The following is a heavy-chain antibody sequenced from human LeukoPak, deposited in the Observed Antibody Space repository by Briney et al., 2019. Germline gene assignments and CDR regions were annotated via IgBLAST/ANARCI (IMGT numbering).Heavy chain of an antibody. V-gene: IGHV3-7*01. Sequence: VGSLRLSCAASGVTFSTYWMTWVRQAPGKGLEWVANIKQDGGETYYVDSVKGRFTISRDNAKNSLYLQMNSLRAEDTALYYCARLRGGAYWGQGTLVTVSS. CDR1: GVTFSTYW. CDR3: ARLRGGAY. CDR2: IKQDGGET. D-gene: IGHD3-10*01. J-gene: IGHJ4*02.